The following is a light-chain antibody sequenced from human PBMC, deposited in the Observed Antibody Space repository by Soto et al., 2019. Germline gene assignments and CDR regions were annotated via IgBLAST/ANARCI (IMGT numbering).Light chain of an antibody. CDR3: QQYTNWPPIT. Sequence: EIVLTQSPGTLSLSPGERATLSCRASQSVGSSLAWFQQKPGQAPRLLIYGSSTRATGVPARFSGSGSGADFTLTISNLQSEDFAVYYCQQYTNWPPITFGQGTRLEIK. CDR1: QSVGSS. CDR2: GSS. V-gene: IGKV3-15*01. J-gene: IGKJ5*01.